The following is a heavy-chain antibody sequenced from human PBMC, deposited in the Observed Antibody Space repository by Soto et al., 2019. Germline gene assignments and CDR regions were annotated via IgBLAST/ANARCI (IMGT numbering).Heavy chain of an antibody. CDR2: ISYDGSNK. CDR3: AREGGYCSSTSCYDVDYGMDV. CDR1: GFTFSSYA. V-gene: IGHV3-30-3*01. Sequence: VQLVESGGGVVQPGRSLRLSCAASGFTFSSYAMHWVRQAPGKGLEWVAVISYDGSNKYYADSVKGRFTISRDNSKNTLYLQMNSLRAEDTAVYYCAREGGYCSSTSCYDVDYGMDVWGQGTTVTVSS. J-gene: IGHJ6*02. D-gene: IGHD2-2*01.